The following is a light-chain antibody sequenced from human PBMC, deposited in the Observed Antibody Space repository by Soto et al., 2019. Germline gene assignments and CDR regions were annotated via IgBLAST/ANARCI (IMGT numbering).Light chain of an antibody. V-gene: IGKV1-5*03. CDR1: QTISSW. CDR2: KAS. CDR3: QHYNSYSEA. J-gene: IGKJ1*01. Sequence: DVQMTQSPSTLSGSVGGRFTSTFRASQTISSWLAWYQQKPGKAPKLLIYKASTLKSGVPSRFSGSGSGTEFTLTISSLQPDDFATYYCQHYNSYSEAFGQGTKVDIK.